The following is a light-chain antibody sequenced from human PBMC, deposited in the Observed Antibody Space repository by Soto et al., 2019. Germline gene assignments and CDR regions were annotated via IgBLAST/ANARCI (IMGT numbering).Light chain of an antibody. CDR2: GAS. CDR1: QSVDSNY. V-gene: IGKV3-20*01. J-gene: IGKJ1*01. CDR3: QQYGTLSGT. Sequence: EIVLTQSPGTLSLSPGESATLSCRASQSVDSNYLAWYQQKPGQAPRLLIYGASRRATGVADRFSGGGSGTDFTLPIRRLEPEDFEMYYCQQYGTLSGTFGQGTKVEIK.